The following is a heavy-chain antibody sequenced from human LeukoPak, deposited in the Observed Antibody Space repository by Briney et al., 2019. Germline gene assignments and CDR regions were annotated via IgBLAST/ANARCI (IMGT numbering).Heavy chain of an antibody. Sequence: ASVKVSCKASGYTFTSYGISWVRQAPGQGLEWMGWISACNGNTNYAQKLQGRVTMTTDTSTSTAYMELRSLRSDDTAVYYCARGIGYYDSSGYLDYWGQGTLVTVSS. CDR2: ISACNGNT. D-gene: IGHD3-22*01. CDR3: ARGIGYYDSSGYLDY. CDR1: GYTFTSYG. J-gene: IGHJ4*02. V-gene: IGHV1-18*01.